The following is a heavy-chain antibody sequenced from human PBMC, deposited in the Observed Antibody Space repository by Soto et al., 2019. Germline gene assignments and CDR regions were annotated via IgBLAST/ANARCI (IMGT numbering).Heavy chain of an antibody. Sequence: QVQLVESGGGVVQPGRSLRLSCAASGFTFSNYGMHWVRQAPGKGLEWVAVIWYDGTTKYYADSVKGRFTISRDNSKNTLYLQMNSLRAEDTAVYYCASEDNYYGSGFWGQGTLVTVSS. CDR3: ASEDNYYGSGF. CDR2: IWYDGTTK. D-gene: IGHD3-10*01. CDR1: GFTFSNYG. J-gene: IGHJ4*02. V-gene: IGHV3-33*01.